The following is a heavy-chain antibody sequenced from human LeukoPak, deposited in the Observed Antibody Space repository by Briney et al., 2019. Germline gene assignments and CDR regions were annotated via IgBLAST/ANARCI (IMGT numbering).Heavy chain of an antibody. V-gene: IGHV3-23*01. CDR3: AKGAYYDL. CDR1: GFTFSSYE. D-gene: IGHD3-22*01. Sequence: GGSLRLSCAASGFTFSSYEMNWVRQAPGKGLEWVSTISGSGDNTYYADSVKGRFTISRDNSKNTLYLQMNSLRAEDTAVYYCAKGAYYDLWGQGTLVTVSS. J-gene: IGHJ4*02. CDR2: ISGSGDNT.